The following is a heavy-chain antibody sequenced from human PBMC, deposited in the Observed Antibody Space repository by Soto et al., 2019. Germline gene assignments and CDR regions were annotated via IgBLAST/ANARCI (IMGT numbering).Heavy chain of an antibody. CDR3: AKNGQPPYYYYGMDV. Sequence: ASVKVSCKASGYTFTSYDINWVRQATGQGLEWMGWMNPNSGNTGYAQKFQGRVTMTRNTSISTAYMELSSLRSEDTAVYYCAKNGQPPYYYYGMDVWGQGTTVTVSS. V-gene: IGHV1-8*01. CDR2: MNPNSGNT. J-gene: IGHJ6*02. CDR1: GYTFTSYD. D-gene: IGHD2-8*01.